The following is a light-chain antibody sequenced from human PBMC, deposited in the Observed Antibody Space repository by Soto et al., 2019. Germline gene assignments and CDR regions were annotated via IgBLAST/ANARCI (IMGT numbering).Light chain of an antibody. V-gene: IGKV1-9*01. CDR1: QVIGIY. Sequence: DIQLTQSPSFLSASIGDRVTITCRASQVIGIYLAWYQQKPGKAPNLLISAASTLQTGVPSRFSGSGSGTEFPLTISSLPPEDFATYYCQQLVSYPQFGGGTKVEIK. J-gene: IGKJ4*02. CDR3: QQLVSYPQ. CDR2: AAS.